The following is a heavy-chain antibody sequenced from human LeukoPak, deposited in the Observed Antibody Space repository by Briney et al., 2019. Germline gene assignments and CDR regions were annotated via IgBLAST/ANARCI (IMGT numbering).Heavy chain of an antibody. D-gene: IGHD2-8*02. CDR2: IYNDGGT. V-gene: IGHV3-53*01. CDR1: GFTVSSNY. Sequence: SGGSLRLSXAASGFTVSSNYMDWVRQPPGKGLEWVSVIYNDGGTYYADSVKGRFTISRDNSKNTLYLQMNSLRAEDTAVYYCGTSRSRTSGFDYWGQGTLVTVSS. J-gene: IGHJ4*02. CDR3: GTSRSRTSGFDY.